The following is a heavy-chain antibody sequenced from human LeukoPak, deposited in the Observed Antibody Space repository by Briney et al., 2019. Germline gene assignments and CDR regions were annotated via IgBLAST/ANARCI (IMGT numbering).Heavy chain of an antibody. CDR1: GFTVSSNY. CDR3: ARDVVTAAAGLYYYYGMDV. D-gene: IGHD6-13*01. CDR2: IYSGGST. Sequence: GGSLRLSCAASGFTVSSNYMSWVRHAPGEGLEWVSVIYSGGSTYYADSVKGRFTISRDNSKNTLYLQMNSLRAEDTAVYYCARDVVTAAAGLYYYYGMDVWGKGTTVTVSS. V-gene: IGHV3-53*01. J-gene: IGHJ6*04.